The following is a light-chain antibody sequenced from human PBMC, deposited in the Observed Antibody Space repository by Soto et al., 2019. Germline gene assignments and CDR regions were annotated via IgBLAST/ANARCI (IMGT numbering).Light chain of an antibody. J-gene: IGKJ2*01. CDR1: QGISSY. CDR3: QHLNSYPYT. V-gene: IGKV1-9*01. CDR2: AAS. Sequence: DIQLTQSPSFLSASVGDRVTITCRASQGISSYLAWYQQKPGKAPKLLIYAASTLQSGVPSRFSGSGSGTAFTLTISSLQPEDFATYYCQHLNSYPYTFGQGTKLEIK.